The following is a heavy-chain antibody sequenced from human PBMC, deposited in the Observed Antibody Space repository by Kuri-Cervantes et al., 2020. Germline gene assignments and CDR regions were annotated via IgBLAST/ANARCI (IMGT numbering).Heavy chain of an antibody. Sequence: SLKISCAASGFTFDDYAMHWVRQAPGKGLEWVSGISWNSGSIGYADSVKGRFTISRGNAKNSLYLQMNSLRAEDTAVYYCARDAGTVTKNYYYYYGMDVWGQGTTVTVSS. J-gene: IGHJ6*02. D-gene: IGHD4-17*01. CDR2: ISWNSGSI. CDR3: ARDAGTVTKNYYYYYGMDV. CDR1: GFTFDDYA. V-gene: IGHV3-9*01.